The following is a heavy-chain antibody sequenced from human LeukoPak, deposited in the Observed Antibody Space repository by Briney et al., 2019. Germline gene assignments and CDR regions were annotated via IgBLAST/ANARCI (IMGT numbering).Heavy chain of an antibody. CDR1: GYTLTELS. D-gene: IGHD3-22*01. Sequence: ASVKVSCKVSGYTLTELSMHWVRQAPGKGLEWMGGFDPEDGETIYAQKFQGRVTMTEDTSTDTAYMELSSLRSEDTAVYYCATLYPEVVVPNPLDYWGQGTLVTVSS. CDR2: FDPEDGET. J-gene: IGHJ4*02. CDR3: ATLYPEVVVPNPLDY. V-gene: IGHV1-24*01.